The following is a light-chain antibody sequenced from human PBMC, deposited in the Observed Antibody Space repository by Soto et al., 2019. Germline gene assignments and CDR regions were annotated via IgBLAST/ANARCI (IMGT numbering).Light chain of an antibody. CDR2: YYSDSDK. CDR1: SDINVGSYN. Sequence: QSVLTQPPSSSASPGESARLTCTLPSDINVGSYNRYWYQQKPGSPPRYLLYYYSDSDKGQGSGVPSRFSGSKDASANTGILLISGLQSEDEADYYCMIWPSNASTVFGGGTKLTVL. J-gene: IGLJ2*01. CDR3: MIWPSNASTV. V-gene: IGLV5-37*01.